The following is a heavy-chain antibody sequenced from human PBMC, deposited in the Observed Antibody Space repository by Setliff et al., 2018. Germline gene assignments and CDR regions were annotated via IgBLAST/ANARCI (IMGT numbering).Heavy chain of an antibody. D-gene: IGHD5-18*01. Sequence: SETLSLTCTVSGGSMNSGSYYWSFIRQPAGKGLEWIGQIYTSWSTNYNPSLKSRVTMSVDTSKNQFSLELRSVTAADTAVYYCARLPPLHTPMALTFDYWGQGILVTVSS. CDR1: GGSMNSGSYY. CDR3: ARLPPLHTPMALTFDY. V-gene: IGHV4-61*09. CDR2: IYTSWST. J-gene: IGHJ4*02.